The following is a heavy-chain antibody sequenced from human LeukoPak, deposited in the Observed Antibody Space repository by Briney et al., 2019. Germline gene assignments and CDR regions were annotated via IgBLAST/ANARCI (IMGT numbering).Heavy chain of an antibody. J-gene: IGHJ4*02. V-gene: IGHV4-34*01. CDR1: GGSFSGYY. CDR3: ARGALGYCSSTSCYFFDY. D-gene: IGHD2-2*01. CDR2: INHSGST. Sequence: PSETLSLTCAVYGGSFSGYYWSWVRQPPGKGLEWIGEINHSGSTNYNPSLKSRVTISVDTTKNQFSLKLSSVTAADTAVYYCARGALGYCSSTSCYFFDYWGQGTLVTVSS.